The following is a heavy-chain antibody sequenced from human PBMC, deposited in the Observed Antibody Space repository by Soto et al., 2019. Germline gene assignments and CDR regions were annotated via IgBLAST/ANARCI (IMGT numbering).Heavy chain of an antibody. Sequence: SQTLSLTCVISGDRVSSNSAAWNWIRPSPSRGLEWLGRTYYRLEWYNEYAVSVKSRITINPDTSKNQFSLQLNSVTPDDTAVYYCARDRGYYYPFDPWGQGTQVTVSS. D-gene: IGHD3-22*01. CDR2: TYYRLEWYN. J-gene: IGHJ5*02. V-gene: IGHV6-1*01. CDR1: GDRVSSNSAA. CDR3: ARDRGYYYPFDP.